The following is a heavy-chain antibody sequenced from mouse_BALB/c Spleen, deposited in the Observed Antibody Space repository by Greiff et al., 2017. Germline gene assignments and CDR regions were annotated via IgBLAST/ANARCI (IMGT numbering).Heavy chain of an antibody. V-gene: IGHV1S16*01. Sequence: QVQLQQSGAELVRSGASVKLSCTASGFNIKDYYMHWVKQRPGQGFEWIGEINPSNGGTNYNEKFKRKATLTVDKSSSTAYMQLSSLTSEDSAVYYCTISYYGNYRYWYFDVWGAGTTVTVSS. CDR1: GFNIKDYY. CDR2: INPSNGGT. D-gene: IGHD2-10*01. J-gene: IGHJ1*01. CDR3: TISYYGNYRYWYFDV.